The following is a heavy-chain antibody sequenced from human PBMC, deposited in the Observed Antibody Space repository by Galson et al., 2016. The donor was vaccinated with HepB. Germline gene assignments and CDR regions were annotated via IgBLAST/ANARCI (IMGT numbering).Heavy chain of an antibody. J-gene: IGHJ4*02. V-gene: IGHV4-34*12. CDR2: IVHSGST. CDR3: ARQDLEWLSFDS. CDR1: GGSFSASC. Sequence: SETLSLTCAVSGGSFSASCWSWIRQPPGKGLEWIGEIVHSGSTNYNPSLKGRVTISVDTSKNQFSLKLTSVTAADTAVYFCARQDLEWLSFDSWDQGTLVTVSS. D-gene: IGHD3-3*01.